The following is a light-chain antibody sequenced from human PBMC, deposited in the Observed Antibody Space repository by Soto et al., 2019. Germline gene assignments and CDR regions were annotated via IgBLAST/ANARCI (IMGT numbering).Light chain of an antibody. CDR2: DNN. V-gene: IGLV1-51*01. Sequence: QSVLTQPPSVSAAPGQKVTISCSGSSSNIGNNYVSWYQQLPGTAPKLLIYDNNKRPSEIPDRFSGSKSGTSATLGITGLQTGDEADYYCGTWDSSLSSVVFGGWTKLTVL. J-gene: IGLJ2*01. CDR1: SSNIGNNY. CDR3: GTWDSSLSSVV.